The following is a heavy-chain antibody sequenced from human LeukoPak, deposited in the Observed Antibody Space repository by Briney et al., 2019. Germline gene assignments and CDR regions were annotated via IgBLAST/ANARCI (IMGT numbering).Heavy chain of an antibody. D-gene: IGHD6-13*01. V-gene: IGHV3-7*03. Sequence: GGSLRLSCAASGFTFSSYWMTWVRQAPGKGLEWVANIKPDGTTKFYVDSVKGRFTISRDNALNSLYLQMNSLRAEDTAIYYCARSIPYGTTWYGRSDYWGQGTLVTVSS. CDR3: ARSIPYGTTWYGRSDY. CDR2: IKPDGTTK. J-gene: IGHJ4*02. CDR1: GFTFSSYW.